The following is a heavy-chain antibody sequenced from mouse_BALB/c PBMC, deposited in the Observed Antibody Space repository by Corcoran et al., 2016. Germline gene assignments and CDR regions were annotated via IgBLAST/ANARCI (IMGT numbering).Heavy chain of an antibody. CDR2: INTYTGEP. CDR1: GYTFTNYG. CDR3: ASYYYGSSYYLDY. Sequence: QTQLVQSGPELKKPGETVKISCKASGYTFTNYGMNWVKQAPGKGLKWMGWINTYTGEPTYADDFKGRFAFSLETSASTAYLQINNLKNEDTATYFCASYYYGSSYYLDYWGQGTTLTVSS. V-gene: IGHV9-3-1*01. J-gene: IGHJ2*01. D-gene: IGHD1-1*01.